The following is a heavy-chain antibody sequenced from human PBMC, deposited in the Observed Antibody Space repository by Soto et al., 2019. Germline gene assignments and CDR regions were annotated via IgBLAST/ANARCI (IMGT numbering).Heavy chain of an antibody. CDR2: ISAYNGNT. D-gene: IGHD3-3*01. Sequence: GASVKVSCKASGYTFTSYGISWVRQAPGQGLEWMGWISAYNGNTNYAQKLQGRVTMTTDTSTSTAYMELRSLRSDDTAVYYCARGFRGSRFLEWFYFDYWGQGTLVTVSS. J-gene: IGHJ4*02. CDR1: GYTFTSYG. CDR3: ARGFRGSRFLEWFYFDY. V-gene: IGHV1-18*01.